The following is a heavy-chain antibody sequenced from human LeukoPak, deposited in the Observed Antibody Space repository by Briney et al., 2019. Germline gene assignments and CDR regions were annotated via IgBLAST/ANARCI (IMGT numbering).Heavy chain of an antibody. V-gene: IGHV3-11*04. J-gene: IGHJ4*02. Sequence: GGSLRLSCAASGFTFTDYYMSWIRQAPGKGLDWVSYISSSGSTKNYAGSVKGRFTISRDNAKNSLYLQMNSLRAEDTAVYHCARVDCSSTSCYEFDYWGQGTLVIVSS. D-gene: IGHD2-2*01. CDR3: ARVDCSSTSCYEFDY. CDR1: GFTFTDYY. CDR2: ISSSGSTK.